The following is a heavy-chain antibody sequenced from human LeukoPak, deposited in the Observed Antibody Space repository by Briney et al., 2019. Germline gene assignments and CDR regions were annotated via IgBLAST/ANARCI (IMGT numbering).Heavy chain of an antibody. CDR1: GFTFSSYS. CDR2: ISSSSSYI. D-gene: IGHD5-24*01. V-gene: IGHV3-21*01. Sequence: TGGSLRLSCAASGFTFSSYSMNWVRQAPGKGLEWVSSISSSSSYIYYADSVKGRFTISRDNAKNSLYLQMNSLRAEDTAVYYCARDYTPGLEIATIREYYFDYWGQGTLVTVSS. J-gene: IGHJ4*02. CDR3: ARDYTPGLEIATIREYYFDY.